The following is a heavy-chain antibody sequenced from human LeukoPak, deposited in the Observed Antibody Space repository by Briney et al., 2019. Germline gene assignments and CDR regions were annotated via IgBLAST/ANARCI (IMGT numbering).Heavy chain of an antibody. V-gene: IGHV3-21*01. CDR3: ARPHRDYGGHYFDY. J-gene: IGHJ4*02. CDR1: GFTFSNYS. Sequence: GGSLRLSCAASGFTFSNYSMHWVRQAPGKGLEWVSSISSSSSYIYYADSVKGRFTISRDNAKNSLYLQMNSLRAEDTAVYYCARPHRDYGGHYFDYWGQGTLVTVSS. D-gene: IGHD4-23*01. CDR2: ISSSSSYI.